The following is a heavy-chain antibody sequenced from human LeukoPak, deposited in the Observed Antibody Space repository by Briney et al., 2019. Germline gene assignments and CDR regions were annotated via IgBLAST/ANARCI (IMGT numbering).Heavy chain of an antibody. V-gene: IGHV4-34*01. D-gene: IGHD2-21*01. CDR1: GGSFSGYY. CDR2: INHSGST. CDR3: ARGRNDSYYFDY. J-gene: IGHJ4*02. Sequence: TASETLSLTCAVYGGSFSGYYWSWIRQPPGKGLEWIGEINHSGSTNYNPSLKSRVTISVDTSKNQFSLKLSSATAADTAVYYCARGRNDSYYFDYWGQGTLVTVSS.